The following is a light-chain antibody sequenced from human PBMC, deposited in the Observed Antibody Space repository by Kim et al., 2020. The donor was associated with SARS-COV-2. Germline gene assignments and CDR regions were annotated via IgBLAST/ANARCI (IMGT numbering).Light chain of an antibody. CDR1: NLGDKY. V-gene: IGLV3-1*01. J-gene: IGLJ2*01. Sequence: SYELTQPPSVSVSPGQTASITCSGDNLGDKYACWYQQKPGQSPVLVIYQDSKRPSGIPERFSGSNSGNTATPTITGTQAMDEADYYCQAWDSSTVV. CDR3: QAWDSSTVV. CDR2: QDS.